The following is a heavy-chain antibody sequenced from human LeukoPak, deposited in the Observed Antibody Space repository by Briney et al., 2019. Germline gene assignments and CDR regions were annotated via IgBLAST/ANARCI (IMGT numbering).Heavy chain of an antibody. Sequence: GGSLRLSCAASGFTFGDYYMNWIRQAPGKGLEWVSVIYSGGSTYYADSVKGRFTVSRDNSKNTLYLQMNSLRAEDTAVYYCAREGGYHGSIDYWGQGTLVTVSS. D-gene: IGHD3-10*01. CDR3: AREGGYHGSIDY. J-gene: IGHJ4*02. CDR1: GFTFGDYY. V-gene: IGHV3-53*01. CDR2: IYSGGST.